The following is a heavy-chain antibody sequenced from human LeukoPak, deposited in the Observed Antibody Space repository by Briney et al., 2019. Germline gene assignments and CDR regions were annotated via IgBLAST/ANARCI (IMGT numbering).Heavy chain of an antibody. CDR3: ARKNGLLWFGELPTGDAFDI. Sequence: GGSLRLSCAASGVTFSSYWMSWGRQAPGKGLEWVANIKQDGSEKYYVDSVKGRFTISRDNAKNSLYLQMNSLRAEDTAVYYCARKNGLLWFGELPTGDAFDIWGQGTMVTVSS. CDR2: IKQDGSEK. J-gene: IGHJ3*02. V-gene: IGHV3-7*01. D-gene: IGHD3-10*01. CDR1: GVTFSSYW.